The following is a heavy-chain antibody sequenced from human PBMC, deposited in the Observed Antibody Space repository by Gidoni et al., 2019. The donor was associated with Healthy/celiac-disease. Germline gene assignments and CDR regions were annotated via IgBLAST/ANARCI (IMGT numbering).Heavy chain of an antibody. CDR1: GGSISSSSYY. J-gene: IGHJ4*02. D-gene: IGHD6-19*01. CDR3: ASRSIAVAGRDY. CDR2: IYYSGST. Sequence: QLPLQASGPRLVKPSETLSLTCTVSGGSISSSSYYWGWIRQPPGRGREWIGSIYYSGSTYYNPSLKSRVTISVDTSKNQFSLKLSSVTAADTAVYYCASRSIAVAGRDYWGQGTLVTVSS. V-gene: IGHV4-39*01.